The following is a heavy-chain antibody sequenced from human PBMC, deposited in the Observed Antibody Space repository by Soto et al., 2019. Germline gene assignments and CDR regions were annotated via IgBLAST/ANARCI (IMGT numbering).Heavy chain of an antibody. CDR2: ISGSGGST. J-gene: IGHJ4*02. CDR3: AKVAARAEYYFDY. Sequence: PGGSLRLSCAASGFTFSSYAMSWVRQAPGKGLEWVSAISGSGGSTYYADSVKGRFTISRDSSKNTLYLQMNSLGAEDTAVYYCAKVAARAEYYFDYWGQGTLVTVSS. CDR1: GFTFSSYA. D-gene: IGHD6-6*01. V-gene: IGHV3-23*01.